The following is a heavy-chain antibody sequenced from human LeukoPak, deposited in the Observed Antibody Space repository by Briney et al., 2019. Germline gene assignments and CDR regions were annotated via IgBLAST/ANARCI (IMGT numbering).Heavy chain of an antibody. Sequence: GGSLRLSCAASGFPSSSYSMTWVRQAPGKGLEWVANIKPDGTTKFYVDSVKGRFTISRDNALNSLYLQMNSLRAEDTAIYYCARSIPYGTTWYGRSDYWGQGTLVTVSS. CDR3: ARSIPYGTTWYGRSDY. J-gene: IGHJ4*02. D-gene: IGHD6-13*01. V-gene: IGHV3-7*03. CDR2: IKPDGTTK. CDR1: GFPSSSYS.